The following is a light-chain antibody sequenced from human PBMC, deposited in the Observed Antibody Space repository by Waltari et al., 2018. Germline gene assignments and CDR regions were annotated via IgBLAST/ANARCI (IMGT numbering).Light chain of an antibody. Sequence: DVVLTQSPLSLPVTLGQPASISCRSSQSLLYSDGNTYLNWFQQRPGQSPRRLIYKISNREVGVPDRFSGSGSGTNCTLKINRVEAEDVGRYYCMQGTHWPPWTFGQGTKVEIK. CDR1: QSLLYSDGNTY. J-gene: IGKJ1*01. CDR3: MQGTHWPPWT. V-gene: IGKV2-30*01. CDR2: KIS.